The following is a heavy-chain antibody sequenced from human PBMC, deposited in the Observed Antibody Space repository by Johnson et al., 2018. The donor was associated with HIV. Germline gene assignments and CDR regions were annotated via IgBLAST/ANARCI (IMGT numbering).Heavy chain of an antibody. CDR3: ARGAYSSSWHASDASDI. Sequence: VQLVESGGGVVRPGGSLRLSCAAAGFTFDDYGMSWVRQAPGKGLEWVSGIAWNGGSSGYADSVKGRFSISRDNGKNYLYLQMNSLRAEDTALYYCARGAYSSSWHASDASDIWGQGTMVTVSS. J-gene: IGHJ3*02. V-gene: IGHV3-20*04. CDR1: GFTFDDYG. D-gene: IGHD6-13*01. CDR2: IAWNGGSS.